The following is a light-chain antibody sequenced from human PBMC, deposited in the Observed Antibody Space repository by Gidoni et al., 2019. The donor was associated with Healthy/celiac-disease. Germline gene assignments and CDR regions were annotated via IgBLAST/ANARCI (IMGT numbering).Light chain of an antibody. J-gene: IGKJ4*01. Sequence: DIQMTQSPSSLSASVGDRVTITCLASQSISSYLNWYQQKPGKAPKLLIFAASSLQSGVPSRFSGSGFGKDFTLTISSLQPEDFANYYCQQSYSTPLTFGGGTKVEIK. CDR1: QSISSY. CDR2: AAS. V-gene: IGKV1-39*01. CDR3: QQSYSTPLT.